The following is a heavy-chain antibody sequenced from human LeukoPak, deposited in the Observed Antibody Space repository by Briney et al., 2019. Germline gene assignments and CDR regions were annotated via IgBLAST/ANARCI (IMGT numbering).Heavy chain of an antibody. Sequence: ASVQLSCKTSGYTFTTHLVHWVRQAPGQGLEWMGRISPSKGDTHYAQKFQGRVTVTRDTSTSTVYMELSSLRFEDTAIYHCAREQPPFGRLDPWGQGTLVTVSS. CDR1: GYTFTTHL. D-gene: IGHD3-16*01. V-gene: IGHV1-46*01. CDR3: AREQPPFGRLDP. CDR2: ISPSKGDT. J-gene: IGHJ5*02.